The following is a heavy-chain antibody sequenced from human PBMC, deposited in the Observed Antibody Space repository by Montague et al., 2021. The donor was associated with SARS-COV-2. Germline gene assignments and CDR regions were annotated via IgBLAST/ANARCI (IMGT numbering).Heavy chain of an antibody. J-gene: IGHJ3*02. CDR3: ARRGRKLLPVATTIGGFDI. D-gene: IGHD5-12*01. Sequence: SKTLSLTCAVYGGSFSDYHWSWIRQPPGQGLEWIGEINHSGNTXXXPSXXXRVTISRDTSKSQFSLKLSSVTAADTAVYYCARRGRKLLPVATTIGGFDIWGQGTMVTVSS. CDR2: INHSGNT. CDR1: GGSFSDYH. V-gene: IGHV4-34*01.